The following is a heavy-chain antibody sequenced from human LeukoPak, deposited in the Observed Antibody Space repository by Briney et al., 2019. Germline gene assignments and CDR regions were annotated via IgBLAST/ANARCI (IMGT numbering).Heavy chain of an antibody. D-gene: IGHD3-3*01. V-gene: IGHV1-18*01. CDR1: GYTFTSYG. CDR2: ISAYNGNT. J-gene: IGHJ5*02. CDR3: ARATTSYDLWSGSSGRWFDP. Sequence: ASVKVSCKASGYTFTSYGISWVRQAPGQGLEWMGWISAYNGNTNYAQKLQGRVTMTTDTSTSTAYMELRSLRSDDTAVYYCARATTSYDLWSGSSGRWFDPWGQGTLITVSS.